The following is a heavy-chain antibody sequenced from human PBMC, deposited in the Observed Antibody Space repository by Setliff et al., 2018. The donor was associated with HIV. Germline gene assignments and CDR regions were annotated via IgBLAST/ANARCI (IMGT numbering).Heavy chain of an antibody. V-gene: IGHV1-18*01. D-gene: IGHD3-10*01. Sequence: ASVKVSCKASGYTFSSYGISWVRQAPGQGLEWVGWISAYNGDTKYAQKLQGRVTMTTDTSTSTAYMELRSLRSDDTAVYYCAREGLIWFGELSLDDAFDIWGQGTMVTVSS. CDR3: AREGLIWFGELSLDDAFDI. CDR2: ISAYNGDT. CDR1: GYTFSSYG. J-gene: IGHJ3*02.